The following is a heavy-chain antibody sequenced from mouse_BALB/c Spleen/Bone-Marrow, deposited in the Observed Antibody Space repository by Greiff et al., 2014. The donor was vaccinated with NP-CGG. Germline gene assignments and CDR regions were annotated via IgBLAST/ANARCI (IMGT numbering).Heavy chain of an antibody. CDR1: GYTFISYW. D-gene: IGHD2-10*02. V-gene: IGHV1-69*02. CDR2: IDPYDSDT. Sequence: QVQLQQSGAELVRPGASVKLSCKASGYTFISYWMNWVKQRPEQGLEWIGRIDPYDSDTHYNQKFKDKAIFTVDKSSSTAYMQLSSLTSEESAVYYCARGGYGNYGRFAYWGQGTLVTVSA. J-gene: IGHJ3*01. CDR3: ARGGYGNYGRFAY.